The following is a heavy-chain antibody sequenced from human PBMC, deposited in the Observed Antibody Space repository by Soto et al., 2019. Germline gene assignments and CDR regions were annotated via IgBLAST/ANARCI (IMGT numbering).Heavy chain of an antibody. D-gene: IGHD2-2*02. CDR3: AREGDNSCCTS. J-gene: IGHJ4*02. CDR2: ISGSGGCT. V-gene: IGHV3-23*01. Sequence: GGSLRLSCAASGFTFSSYAMSWVRQAPGKGLEWVSAISGSGGCTYYADSVKGRFTLSRDNAKNTLYLQMNSLRADDTAVYYCAREGDNSCCTSWGQGTLVTVSS. CDR1: GFTFSSYA.